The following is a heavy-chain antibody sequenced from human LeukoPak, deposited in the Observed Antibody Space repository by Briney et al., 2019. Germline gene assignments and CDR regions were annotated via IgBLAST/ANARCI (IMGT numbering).Heavy chain of an antibody. D-gene: IGHD2-15*01. V-gene: IGHV3-11*01. CDR3: ARVTMERYCSGGSCYSPGWFDP. CDR2: ISSSGSTI. Sequence: GGSLRLSCAASGFTFSDYYMRWIRQAPGKGLEWVSYISSSGSTIYYADSVKGRFTISRDNAKNSLYLQMNSLRAEDTAVYYCARVTMERYCSGGSCYSPGWFDPWGQGTLVTVSS. CDR1: GFTFSDYY. J-gene: IGHJ5*02.